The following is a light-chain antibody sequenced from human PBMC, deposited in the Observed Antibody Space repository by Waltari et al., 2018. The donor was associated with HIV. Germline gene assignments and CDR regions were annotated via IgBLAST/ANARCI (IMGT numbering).Light chain of an antibody. Sequence: AIQLTQSTSSLSASVGDRVTITCRVSQDISGALAWYQQKPGKPPKLLIHDASILETGVPSKFSGSGAGADFTLTISSLQPEDFATYYCQQFNSYPLTFGAGTTVEIK. J-gene: IGKJ4*01. V-gene: IGKV1-13*02. CDR3: QQFNSYPLT. CDR1: QDISGA. CDR2: DAS.